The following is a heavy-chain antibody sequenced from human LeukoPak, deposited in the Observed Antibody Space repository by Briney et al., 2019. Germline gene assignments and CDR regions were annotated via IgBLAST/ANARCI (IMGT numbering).Heavy chain of an antibody. V-gene: IGHV4-61*02. J-gene: IGHJ4*02. D-gene: IGHD2-15*01. CDR1: GGSISSGSYY. CDR3: ARAQCCPGTPDY. CDR2: IYTSGST. Sequence: SETLPLTCTVSGGSISSGSYYWSWIRQPAGKGLEWIGRIYTSGSTNYNPSLKSRVTISVDTSKNQFSLKLSSVTAADTAVYYCARAQCCPGTPDYWGQGTLVTVSS.